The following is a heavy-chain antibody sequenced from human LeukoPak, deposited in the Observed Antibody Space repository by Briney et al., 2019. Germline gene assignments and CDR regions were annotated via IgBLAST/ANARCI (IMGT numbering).Heavy chain of an antibody. J-gene: IGHJ6*03. Sequence: SETLSLTCTVSGGSISSSSYYWGWIRQPPGKGLEWIGSIYYSGSTYYNPSLKSRVTISVDTSKNQFSLKLSSVTAADTAVYYCARQYQLPYYYMDVWGKGTTVTVSS. V-gene: IGHV4-39*01. D-gene: IGHD2-2*01. CDR2: IYYSGST. CDR3: ARQYQLPYYYMDV. CDR1: GGSISSSSYY.